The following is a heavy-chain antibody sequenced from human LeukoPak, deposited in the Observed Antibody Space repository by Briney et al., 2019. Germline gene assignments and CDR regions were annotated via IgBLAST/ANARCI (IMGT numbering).Heavy chain of an antibody. Sequence: PSETLSLTCAVYGGSFSGYYWSWIRQPPGKGLEWIGEINYSGSTNYNPSLKSRVTISVDTSKNQFSLKLSSVTAADTAVYYCARRGYSYGYVGSNWFDPWGQGTLVTVSS. D-gene: IGHD5-18*01. CDR2: INYSGST. J-gene: IGHJ5*02. CDR3: ARRGYSYGYVGSNWFDP. CDR1: GGSFSGYY. V-gene: IGHV4-34*01.